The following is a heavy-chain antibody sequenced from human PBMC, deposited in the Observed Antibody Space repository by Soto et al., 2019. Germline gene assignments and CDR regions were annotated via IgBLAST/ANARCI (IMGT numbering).Heavy chain of an antibody. J-gene: IGHJ4*02. CDR2: ISYDGSNK. Sequence: QVQLVESGGGVVQPGRSLRLSCAASGFTFSSYGMHWVRQAPGKGLEWVAVISYDGSNKYYADSVKGRFTISRDNSKNTLYLQMNSLRAEDTGVYYCAKDSDLSHFDYWGQGTLVTVSS. CDR1: GFTFSSYG. CDR3: AKDSDLSHFDY. V-gene: IGHV3-30*18.